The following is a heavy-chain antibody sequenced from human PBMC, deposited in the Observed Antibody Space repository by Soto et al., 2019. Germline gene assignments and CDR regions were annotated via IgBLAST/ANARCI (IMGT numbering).Heavy chain of an antibody. V-gene: IGHV3-23*01. CDR2: ISGSGGST. D-gene: IGHD1-26*01. Sequence: PGGSLRLSCADSGFTFSSYAMSWVRQAPGKGLEWVSAISGSGGSTYYADSVKGRFTISRDNSKNTLYLQMNSLRAEDTAVYYCAKIKWSGSYLEFFDYWGQGTLVTVSS. CDR3: AKIKWSGSYLEFFDY. J-gene: IGHJ4*02. CDR1: GFTFSSYA.